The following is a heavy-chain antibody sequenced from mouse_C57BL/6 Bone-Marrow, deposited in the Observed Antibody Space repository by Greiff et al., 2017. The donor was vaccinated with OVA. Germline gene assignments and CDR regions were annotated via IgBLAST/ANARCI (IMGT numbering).Heavy chain of an antibody. V-gene: IGHV1-64*01. CDR2: IHPNSGST. D-gene: IGHD2-3*01. CDR1: GYTFTSYW. Sequence: QVQLQQPGAELVKPGASVKLSCKASGYTFTSYWMHWVKQRPGQGLEWIGMIHPNSGSTKYNEKFKSKATLTVDKSSSTAYMQLSSLTSEDSAVYYCAREAYDGYPDYWGQGTTLTVSS. CDR3: AREAYDGYPDY. J-gene: IGHJ2*01.